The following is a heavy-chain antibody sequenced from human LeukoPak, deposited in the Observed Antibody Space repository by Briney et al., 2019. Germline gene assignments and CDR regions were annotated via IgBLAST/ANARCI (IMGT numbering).Heavy chain of an antibody. D-gene: IGHD6-19*01. V-gene: IGHV4-61*02. J-gene: IGHJ5*02. Sequence: SETLSLTCTVSGGSISSGSYYWSWIQQPAGKGLEWIGRIYTSGSTNYNPSLKGRVTISVDTSKNQFSLKLSSVTAADTAVYYCARDWADSSGWYESRFDPWGQGTLVTVSS. CDR1: GGSISSGSYY. CDR2: IYTSGST. CDR3: ARDWADSSGWYESRFDP.